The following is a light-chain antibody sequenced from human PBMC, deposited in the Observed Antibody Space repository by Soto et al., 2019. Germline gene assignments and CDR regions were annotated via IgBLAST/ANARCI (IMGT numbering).Light chain of an antibody. CDR2: DVS. V-gene: IGLV2-14*01. CDR3: SSYTSSSTYV. J-gene: IGLJ1*01. CDR1: RSDVGGYNY. Sequence: QSALTQPASVSGAPGPSIAISCTGTRSDVGGYNYVSWYQQHPGKAPKLMVYDVSNRPSGVSNSFSGSKSGNTASLTISGLQAEDEADYYCSSYTSSSTYVFGTGTTVTVL.